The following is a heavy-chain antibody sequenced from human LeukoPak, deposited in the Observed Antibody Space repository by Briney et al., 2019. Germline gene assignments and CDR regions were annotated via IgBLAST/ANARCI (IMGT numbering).Heavy chain of an antibody. J-gene: IGHJ5*02. CDR3: ASQSVLLWFGERDNWFDP. V-gene: IGHV4-59*08. D-gene: IGHD3-10*01. CDR1: GGSISSYY. Sequence: SETLSLTCTVSGGSISSYYWSWIRQPPGKGLEWIGYIYYSGSTNYNPSLKSRVTISVDTSKNQFSLKLSSVTAADTAVYYCASQSVLLWFGERDNWFDPWGQGTLVTVSS. CDR2: IYYSGST.